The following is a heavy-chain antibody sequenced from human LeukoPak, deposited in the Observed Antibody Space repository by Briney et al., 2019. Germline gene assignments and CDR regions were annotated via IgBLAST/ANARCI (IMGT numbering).Heavy chain of an antibody. CDR1: GGTFSSYA. V-gene: IGHV1-69*05. CDR3: ARDGSYDILTGYLPLDY. J-gene: IGHJ4*02. CDR2: IIPIFGTA. D-gene: IGHD3-9*01. Sequence: SVQVSCKASGGTFSSYAISWVRQATGQGLEWMGRIIPIFGTANYSQKFQGRVTITTDESTSTAYMELSSLRSEDTAVYYCARDGSYDILTGYLPLDYWGQGTLVTVSS.